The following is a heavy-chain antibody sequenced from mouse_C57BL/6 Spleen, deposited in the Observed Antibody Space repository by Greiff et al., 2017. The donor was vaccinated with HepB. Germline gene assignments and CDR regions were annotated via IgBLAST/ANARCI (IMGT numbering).Heavy chain of an antibody. CDR3: ARIYYGNLN. J-gene: IGHJ4*01. Sequence: QVQLKQPGAELVKPGASVKLSCKASGYTFTSYWMQWVKQRPGQGLEWIGEIDPSDSYTNYNQKFKGKATLTVDTSSSTAYMQLSSLTSEDSAVYYCARIYYGNLNWGQGTSVTVSS. CDR2: IDPSDSYT. D-gene: IGHD2-1*01. CDR1: GYTFTSYW. V-gene: IGHV1-50*01.